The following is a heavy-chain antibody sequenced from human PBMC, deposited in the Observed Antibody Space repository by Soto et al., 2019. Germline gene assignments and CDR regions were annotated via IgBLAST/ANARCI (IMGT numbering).Heavy chain of an antibody. CDR3: ASSALRIAAAGRWFDP. CDR1: GGSISSSNW. CDR2: IYHSGST. Sequence: SETLSLTCAVSGGSISSSNWWSWVRQPPGKGLEWIGEIYHSGSTNYNPSLKSRVTISVDKSKNQFSLKLSSVTAADTAVYYCASSALRIAAAGRWFDPWGQGTLVTVSP. J-gene: IGHJ5*02. V-gene: IGHV4-4*02. D-gene: IGHD6-13*01.